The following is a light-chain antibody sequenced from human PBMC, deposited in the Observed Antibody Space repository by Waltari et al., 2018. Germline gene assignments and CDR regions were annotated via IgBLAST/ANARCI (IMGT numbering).Light chain of an antibody. CDR2: DVF. CDR1: SSDDGGFNF. J-gene: IGLJ2*01. V-gene: IGLV2-14*03. CDR3: SSYTASPPHVV. Sequence: QSALTQPASVSGSPGQSIGISCTGISSDDGGFNFVSWYQQHPGKAPKLMIYDVFNRPSGVSTRFSGSKSDNAASLAISGLQAGDEAVYYCSSYTASPPHVVFGGGTKVTVL.